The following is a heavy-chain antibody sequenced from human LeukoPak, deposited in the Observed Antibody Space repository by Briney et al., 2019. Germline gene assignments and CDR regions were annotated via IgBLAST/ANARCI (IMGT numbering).Heavy chain of an antibody. J-gene: IGHJ4*02. Sequence: GGSLRLSCVASGFTFSDYFMSWVRQAPGKGLEWLSYISGRGNYVDYADSVKGRFTISRDNSKNTLYLQMNSLRAEDTAVYYCARALRSGPPPADYWGQGTLVTVSS. CDR3: ARALRSGPPPADY. V-gene: IGHV3-11*06. CDR1: GFTFSDYF. D-gene: IGHD2-8*02. CDR2: ISGRGNYV.